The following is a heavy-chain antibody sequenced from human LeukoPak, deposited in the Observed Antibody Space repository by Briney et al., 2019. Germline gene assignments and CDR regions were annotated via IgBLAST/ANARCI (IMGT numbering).Heavy chain of an antibody. CDR3: TRLKSNYDFWSGYYNGWFDP. J-gene: IGHJ5*02. V-gene: IGHV4-4*09. D-gene: IGHD3-3*01. CDR1: GGSISSYY. Sequence: KPSETLSLTCTVSGGSISSYYWSWIRQPPGKGLEWIGYIYTSGSTNYNPSLKSRVTISVDTSKNQFSLKLSSVTAADTAAYYCTRLKSNYDFWSGYYNGWFDPWGQGTLVTVSS. CDR2: IYTSGST.